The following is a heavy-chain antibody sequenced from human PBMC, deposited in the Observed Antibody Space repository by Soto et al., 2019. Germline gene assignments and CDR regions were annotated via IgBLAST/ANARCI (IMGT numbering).Heavy chain of an antibody. Sequence: PGGSLRLSCAASGFTFISYWMSWVRQAPGKGLEWVANIKQDGSEKYYVDSVKGRFTISRDNAKNSLYLQMNSLRAEDTAVYYCASDYDFWSGPIGEYFQYWGQGTLVTVSS. D-gene: IGHD3-3*01. CDR1: GFTFISYW. J-gene: IGHJ1*01. V-gene: IGHV3-7*05. CDR2: IKQDGSEK. CDR3: ASDYDFWSGPIGEYFQY.